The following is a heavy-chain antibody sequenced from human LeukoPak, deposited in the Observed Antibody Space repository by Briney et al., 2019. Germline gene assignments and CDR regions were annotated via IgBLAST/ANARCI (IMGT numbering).Heavy chain of an antibody. J-gene: IGHJ4*02. CDR1: GFTFSSYA. CDR3: AKYNWNYRDTIDY. Sequence: PGGSLRLSCAASGFTFSSYAMSWVRQAPGKGLEWVSAISGSGGSTYYADSVKGRFTISRDNPKNTLYLQMNSLRAEDTAVYYCAKYNWNYRDTIDYWGQGTLVTVSS. V-gene: IGHV3-23*01. D-gene: IGHD1-7*01. CDR2: ISGSGGST.